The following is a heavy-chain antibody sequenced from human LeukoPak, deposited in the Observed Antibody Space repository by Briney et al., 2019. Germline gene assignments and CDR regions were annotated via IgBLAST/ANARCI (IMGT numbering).Heavy chain of an antibody. J-gene: IGHJ3*02. D-gene: IGHD3-9*01. Sequence: ASVKVSCKASGYTFTSYAMHWVRQAPGQRLEWMGWINAGNGNTKYSQEFQGRVTITRDTSASTAYMELSSLRSEDTAVYYCARDALTGSAFDIWGQGTMVTVSS. CDR2: INAGNGNT. CDR1: GYTFTSYA. V-gene: IGHV1-3*01. CDR3: ARDALTGSAFDI.